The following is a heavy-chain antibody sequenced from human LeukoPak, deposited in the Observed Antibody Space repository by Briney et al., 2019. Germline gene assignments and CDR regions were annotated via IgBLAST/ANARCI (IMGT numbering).Heavy chain of an antibody. V-gene: IGHV3-23*01. Sequence: GGSLRLSCAASGFTFSSYAMSWVRQAPGKGLEWVSAISGSGGSTYYADSVKGRCTISRDNSKNTLYLQMSSLRAEDTAVYYCAKVRIAAAAPFDYWGQGTLVTVSS. J-gene: IGHJ4*02. CDR1: GFTFSSYA. CDR2: ISGSGGST. D-gene: IGHD6-13*01. CDR3: AKVRIAAAAPFDY.